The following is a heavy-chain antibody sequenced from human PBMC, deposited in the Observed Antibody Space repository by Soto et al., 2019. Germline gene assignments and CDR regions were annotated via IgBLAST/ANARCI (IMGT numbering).Heavy chain of an antibody. Sequence: QLQLQESGPGLVKPSETLSLTCTVSGGSISSSSYFWGWIRQPPGKGREWIGSIYYSGSTYYNPSLKIRVTVSVDTSKNQFSLKLSSVTAADTAVYYCARHPSDFWFDPWGQGTLVTVSS. D-gene: IGHD2-21*02. J-gene: IGHJ5*02. V-gene: IGHV4-39*01. CDR2: IYYSGST. CDR3: ARHPSDFWFDP. CDR1: GGSISSSSYF.